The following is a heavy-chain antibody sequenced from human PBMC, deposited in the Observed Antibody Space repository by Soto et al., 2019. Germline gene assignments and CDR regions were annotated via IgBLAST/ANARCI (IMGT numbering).Heavy chain of an antibody. V-gene: IGHV4-59*01. Sequence: SETLSLTCAVSGGSISSYYWSWIRQPPGKGLEWIGHISYSGTTNYNPSLQSRVTMSLDTSKNHFSLRLSSVTAADTAVYYCARDLGGSAKATQRYNWFDPWGQGTLVTVS. J-gene: IGHJ5*02. CDR2: ISYSGTT. CDR1: GGSISSYY. CDR3: ARDLGGSAKATQRYNWFDP. D-gene: IGHD3-16*01.